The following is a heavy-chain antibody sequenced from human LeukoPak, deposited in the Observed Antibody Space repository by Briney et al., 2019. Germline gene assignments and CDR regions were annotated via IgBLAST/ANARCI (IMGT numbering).Heavy chain of an antibody. J-gene: IGHJ3*02. Sequence: GGSLRLSCVGSGFIFRDHSMNWVRQAPGKGLEWVSYVSSRGSTIYYADSVKGRFTISRDNSKNTLYLQMNSLRADDTAVYSCAKDPPTVMANAFHIWGQGTMVTVS. D-gene: IGHD5-18*01. CDR2: VSSRGSTI. CDR3: AKDPPTVMANAFHI. CDR1: GFIFRDHS. V-gene: IGHV3-48*01.